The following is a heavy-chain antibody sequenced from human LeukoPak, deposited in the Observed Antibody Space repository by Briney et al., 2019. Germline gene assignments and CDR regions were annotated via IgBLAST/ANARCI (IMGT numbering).Heavy chain of an antibody. CDR2: INPSGGST. V-gene: IGHV1-46*01. CDR3: ASSQMGDLTLGYDY. Sequence: GASVTVSCKASGYTFTSYYMHWVRQAPGQGLEWMGIINPSGGSTSYAQKFQGRVTMTRDTSTSTVYMELSSLGSEDTAVYYCASSQMGDLTLGYDYWGQGTLVTVSS. CDR1: GYTFTSYY. J-gene: IGHJ4*02. D-gene: IGHD3-16*01.